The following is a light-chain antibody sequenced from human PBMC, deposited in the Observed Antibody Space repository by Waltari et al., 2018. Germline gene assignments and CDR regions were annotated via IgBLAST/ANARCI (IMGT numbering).Light chain of an antibody. Sequence: QSVLTQPPSASETPAQTVTIFCSGSRSTLRSNSVYLYQQLPGTAPKRHIYRRNQRPSGVPDRFSGSKSGTSASLAISGLRSEDEADYYCAAWDDSLNGRVFGGGTRLTVL. J-gene: IGLJ3*02. CDR3: AAWDDSLNGRV. V-gene: IGLV1-47*01. CDR1: RSTLRSNS. CDR2: RRN.